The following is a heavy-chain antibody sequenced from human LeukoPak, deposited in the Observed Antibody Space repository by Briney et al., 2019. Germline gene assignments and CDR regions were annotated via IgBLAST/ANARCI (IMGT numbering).Heavy chain of an antibody. CDR2: IRYDGSNK. Sequence: PGGSLRLSCAASRFTFSSYGMHWVRQAPGKGLEWVAFIRYDGSNKYYADSVKGRFTISRDNSKNTLYLQMNSLRAEDTAVYYCAKSIAARGVDYWGQGTLVTVSS. V-gene: IGHV3-30*02. CDR1: RFTFSSYG. J-gene: IGHJ4*02. CDR3: AKSIAARGVDY. D-gene: IGHD6-13*01.